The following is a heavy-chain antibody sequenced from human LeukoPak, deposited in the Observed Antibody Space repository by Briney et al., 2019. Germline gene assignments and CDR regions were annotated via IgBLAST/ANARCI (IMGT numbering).Heavy chain of an antibody. Sequence: GGSLRLSCAASGFTFSTYVMNWVRQTPGKGLEWVSTITGGGASTSYADPVEGRFTVSRDNSRSTLYLQMDTLGTGDTAIYYCARRGNYCFDYWGQGTLVTVSS. D-gene: IGHD1-26*01. V-gene: IGHV3-23*01. CDR2: ITGGGAST. J-gene: IGHJ4*02. CDR1: GFTFSTYV. CDR3: ARRGNYCFDY.